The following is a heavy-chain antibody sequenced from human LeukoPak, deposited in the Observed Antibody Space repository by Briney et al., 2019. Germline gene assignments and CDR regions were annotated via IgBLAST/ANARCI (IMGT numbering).Heavy chain of an antibody. CDR2: ISCSGSTI. CDR3: AIPTHYGSGSSNDY. J-gene: IGHJ4*02. CDR1: GFTFSDYY. V-gene: IGHV3-11*01. Sequence: GGSLRLSCAASGFTFSDYYMSWIRQAPGKGLEWVSYISCSGSTIYYADSVKGRFTISKDNAKNSLYLQMNSLRAEDTAVYYCAIPTHYGSGSSNDYWGQGTLVTVSS. D-gene: IGHD3-10*01.